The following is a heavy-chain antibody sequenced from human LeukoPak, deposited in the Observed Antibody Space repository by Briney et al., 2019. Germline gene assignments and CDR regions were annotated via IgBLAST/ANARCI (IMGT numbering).Heavy chain of an antibody. CDR3: AKDRSYCSSTSCPSGYYYMDV. D-gene: IGHD2-2*01. CDR2: IRYDGSNK. V-gene: IGHV3-30*02. Sequence: GGSLRLSCAASGFTFSSYGMHWVRQAPGKGLEWVAFIRYDGSNKYYADSVKGRFTISRDNSKNTLYLQMNSLRAEDTAVYYCAKDRSYCSSTSCPSGYYYMDVWGKGTTVTISS. CDR1: GFTFSSYG. J-gene: IGHJ6*03.